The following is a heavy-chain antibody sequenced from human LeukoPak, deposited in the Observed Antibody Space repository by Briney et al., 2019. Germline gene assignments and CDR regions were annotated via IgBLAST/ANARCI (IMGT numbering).Heavy chain of an antibody. J-gene: IGHJ5*02. CDR3: ARDAAGYDP. Sequence: GGSLRLSCAASGFTFNRIWRSWVRQTQGQGLEWVANIKEDGTKKYYVHSVKGRFTISRDNAKNSLYLQMNSLRAEDTAVYYCARDAAGYDPWGQGTLVTVSS. V-gene: IGHV3-7*01. CDR1: GFTFNRIW. CDR2: IKEDGTKK. D-gene: IGHD6-13*01.